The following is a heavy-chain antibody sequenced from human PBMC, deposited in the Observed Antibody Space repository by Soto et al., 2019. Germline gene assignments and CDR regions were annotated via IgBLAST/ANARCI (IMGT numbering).Heavy chain of an antibody. J-gene: IGHJ3*02. CDR3: ARGPIPKGGIVVVVAARAFDI. CDR2: ISYDGSNK. V-gene: IGHV3-30-3*01. D-gene: IGHD2-15*01. CDR1: GFTFSSYA. Sequence: QVQLVESGGGVVQPGRSLRLSCAASGFTFSSYAMHWVRQAPGKGLEWVAVISYDGSNKYYADSVKGRFTISRDNSKNTLYLQMNSLRAEDTAVYYCARGPIPKGGIVVVVAARAFDIWGQGTMVTVSS.